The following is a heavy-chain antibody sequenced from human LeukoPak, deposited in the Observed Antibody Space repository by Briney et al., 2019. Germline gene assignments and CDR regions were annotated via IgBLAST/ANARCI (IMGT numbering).Heavy chain of an antibody. D-gene: IGHD6-6*01. V-gene: IGHV3-23*01. CDR1: GFTFSSYA. CDR2: ISGSGGST. CDR3: AKDSPFEYSSTLFDY. Sequence: GGSLRLSCAASGFTFSSYAMSWVRQAPGEGLEWVSAISGSGGSTYYADSVKGRFTISRDNSKNTLYLQMNSLRAEDTAVYYCAKDSPFEYSSTLFDYWGQGTLVTVSS. J-gene: IGHJ4*02.